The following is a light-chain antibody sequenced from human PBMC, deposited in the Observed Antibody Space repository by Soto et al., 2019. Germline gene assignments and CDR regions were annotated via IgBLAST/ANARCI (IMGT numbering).Light chain of an antibody. V-gene: IGLV1-44*01. J-gene: IGLJ1*01. CDR1: TSNIESHS. Sequence: QSVLTQPPSASGTPGQRIIISCSGSTSNIESHSVNWYQQVPGTAPKRLIITNNQRPSGVPDRFSGSKSGASASLAISGLQSEDEATYYCETWDDSRKGVFGTGTKGTVL. CDR2: TNN. CDR3: ETWDDSRKGV.